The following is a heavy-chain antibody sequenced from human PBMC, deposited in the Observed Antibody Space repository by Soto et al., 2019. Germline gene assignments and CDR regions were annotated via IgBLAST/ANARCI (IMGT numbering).Heavy chain of an antibody. J-gene: IGHJ5*02. V-gene: IGHV4-30-4*01. CDR2: IYYSGST. CDR1: GGSISSGDYY. Sequence: TLSLTCTVSGGSISSGDYYWSWIRQPPGKGLEWIGYIYYSGSTYYNPSLKSRVTISVDTSKNQFSLKLSSVTAADTAVYYCARGSERNWFDPWGQGTLVTVSS. CDR3: ARGSERNWFDP.